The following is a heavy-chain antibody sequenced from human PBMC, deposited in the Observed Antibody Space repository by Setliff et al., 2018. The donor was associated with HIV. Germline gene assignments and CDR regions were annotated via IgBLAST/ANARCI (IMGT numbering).Heavy chain of an antibody. J-gene: IGHJ4*02. V-gene: IGHV4-39*01. CDR2: IYYSGST. CDR3: ARLLVAGMLFVY. CDR1: GGSIISSTYF. D-gene: IGHD2-15*01. Sequence: LSLTCTVSGGSIISSTYFWGWIRQPPGKGLECIGNIYYSGSTSYNPSLKSRVTISVDTSKNQFSLKLSSVTAADTAVYYCARLLVAGMLFVYWGQGTLVTVSS.